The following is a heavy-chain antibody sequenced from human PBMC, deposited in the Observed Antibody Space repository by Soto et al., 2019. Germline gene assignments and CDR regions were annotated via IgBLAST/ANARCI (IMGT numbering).Heavy chain of an antibody. CDR2: ISGSGGST. D-gene: IGHD3-3*01. J-gene: IGHJ4*02. CDR3: AKDAAIFGVVIGGGDY. CDR1: GFTFSSYA. V-gene: IGHV3-23*01. Sequence: PGGSLRLSCAASGFTFSSYAMSWVRQAPGKGLEWVSAISGSGGSTYYADSVKGRFTISRDNSKNTLYLQMNSLRAEDTAVYYCAKDAAIFGVVIGGGDYWGQGTLVTVSS.